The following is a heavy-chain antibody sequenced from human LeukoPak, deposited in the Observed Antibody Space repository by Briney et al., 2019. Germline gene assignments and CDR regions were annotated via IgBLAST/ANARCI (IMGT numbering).Heavy chain of an antibody. CDR1: GFTFSGYW. V-gene: IGHV3-7*01. Sequence: GGSLRLSCAASGFTFSGYWMSWVRQAPGKGLEWVANIKQDGSEKYYVDSVKGRFTISRDNAKNSLYLQMNSLRAEDTAVYYCARDSHSGSWSYTDVWGKGTTVTVSS. CDR3: ARDSHSGSWSYTDV. D-gene: IGHD6-13*01. CDR2: IKQDGSEK. J-gene: IGHJ6*03.